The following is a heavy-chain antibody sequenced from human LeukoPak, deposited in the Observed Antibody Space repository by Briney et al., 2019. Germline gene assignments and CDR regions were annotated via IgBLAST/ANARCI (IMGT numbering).Heavy chain of an antibody. V-gene: IGHV1-18*01. CDR3: ATPLIGQGVSLGY. CDR1: GYTFTTYG. Sequence: ASVTVSCKAAGYTFTTYGISWVRQAPGQWLQWMGWITTYSGNTYYAQKLQGRVTMTTDTSTSTAYMELRSLRSDDTAVYYCATPLIGQGVSLGYWGQGTLVTASS. J-gene: IGHJ4*02. CDR2: ITTYSGNT. D-gene: IGHD3-16*01.